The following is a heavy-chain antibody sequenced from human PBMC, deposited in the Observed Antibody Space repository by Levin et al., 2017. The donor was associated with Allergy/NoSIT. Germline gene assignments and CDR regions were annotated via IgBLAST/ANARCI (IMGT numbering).Heavy chain of an antibody. Sequence: SETLSLTCIVSDGSIKSYYWSWIRQPPGKGPEWIGYISDSGSTNYSPSLKSRVTISLDASKNQFSLKLSSVTAADTAVYYCARSRGSGSYFDSWGQGTLVTVSS. CDR1: DGSIKSYY. V-gene: IGHV4-59*08. CDR3: ARSRGSGSYFDS. D-gene: IGHD3-10*01. J-gene: IGHJ4*02. CDR2: ISDSGST.